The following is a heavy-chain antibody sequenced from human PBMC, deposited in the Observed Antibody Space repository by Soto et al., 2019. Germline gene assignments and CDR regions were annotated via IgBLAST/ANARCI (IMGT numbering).Heavy chain of an antibody. CDR2: ISYDGSEK. D-gene: IGHD3-3*01. CDR1: GFTFSGYA. J-gene: IGHJ4*02. V-gene: IGHV3-30*18. Sequence: QVQLVESGGGVVQPGRSQRLSCVASGFTFSGYAMHWVRQAPGKGLEWVALISYDGSEKYYADSVRGRFTISRDNSKNILYLQVDGLRTEDTAIYYCAKTIPTGASFDCWGQGTLVSVYS. CDR3: AKTIPTGASFDC.